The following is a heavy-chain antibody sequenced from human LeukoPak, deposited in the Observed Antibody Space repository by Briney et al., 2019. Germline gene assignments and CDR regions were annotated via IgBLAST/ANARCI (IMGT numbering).Heavy chain of an antibody. J-gene: IGHJ6*03. CDR3: ASGSISAARTYYYYYYMDV. V-gene: IGHV3-48*03. CDR2: ISSSGSTI. CDR1: GFTLSSYE. D-gene: IGHD3-10*01. Sequence: PGGSLRLSCAASGFTLSSYEMNWVRQAPGQGLEWVSYISSSGSTIYYADSVKGRFTISRDNAKTSLYLQMNSLRAEDTAVYYCASGSISAARTYYYYYYMDVWGKGTTVTVSS.